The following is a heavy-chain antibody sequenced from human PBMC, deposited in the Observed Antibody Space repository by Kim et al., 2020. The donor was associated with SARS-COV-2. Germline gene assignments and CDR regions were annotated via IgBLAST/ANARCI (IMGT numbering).Heavy chain of an antibody. CDR2: IVPILGRT. Sequence: SVKVSCKVSGGTFGAYAISWVRQAPGQGLEWMGRIVPILGRTIYAQKFQGRLTITADSSTSAAYMDLSRLGSDDTAVYYCARGGDGYKIDAFDIWGQGT. V-gene: IGHV1-69*04. D-gene: IGHD5-12*01. CDR1: GGTFGAYA. J-gene: IGHJ3*02. CDR3: ARGGDGYKIDAFDI.